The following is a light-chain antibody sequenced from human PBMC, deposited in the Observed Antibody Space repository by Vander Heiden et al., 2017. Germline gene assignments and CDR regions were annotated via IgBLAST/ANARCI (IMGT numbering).Light chain of an antibody. J-gene: IGKJ3*01. CDR3: QHYGGSPLFT. V-gene: IGKV3-20*01. CDR2: GAS. CDR1: QSLTSGY. Sequence: VVLTQSPVTLSLSPGDRATLSCTASQSLTSGYLAWYQEKPGQAPRLVISGASSRATGIPDRFYGSGSGTDFTLTISRLEPEDSAVYYCQHYGGSPLFTFGPGTKVDIK.